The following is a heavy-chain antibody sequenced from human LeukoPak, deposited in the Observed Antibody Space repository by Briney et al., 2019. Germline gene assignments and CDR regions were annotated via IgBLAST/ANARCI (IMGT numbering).Heavy chain of an antibody. J-gene: IGHJ3*02. CDR3: ARRTTDDAFEI. CDR1: GGSISSSSYY. CDR2: IYYSGST. Sequence: SETLCLTCTVSGGSISSSSYYWGWIRQPPGKGLEWIGSIYYSGSTYYNPSLKSRVTISVDTSKNQFSLKLSSVTAADTAVYYCARRTTDDAFEIWGEETMVTVSS. V-gene: IGHV4-39*01. D-gene: IGHD1-1*01.